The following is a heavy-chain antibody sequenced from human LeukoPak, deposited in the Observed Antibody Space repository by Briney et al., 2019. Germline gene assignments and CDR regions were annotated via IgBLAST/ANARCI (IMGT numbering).Heavy chain of an antibody. J-gene: IGHJ6*02. Sequence: GGSLRLSCAASGFTFSSYAMHWVRQAPGKGLEWVAVISYDGSNKYYADSVKGRFTISRDNSKNTLYLQMNSLRAEDTAVYYCAREYYYDSSGYYSNFYYYYGMDVWGQGTTVTVSS. CDR3: AREYYYDSSGYYSNFYYYYGMDV. D-gene: IGHD3-22*01. V-gene: IGHV3-30*04. CDR1: GFTFSSYA. CDR2: ISYDGSNK.